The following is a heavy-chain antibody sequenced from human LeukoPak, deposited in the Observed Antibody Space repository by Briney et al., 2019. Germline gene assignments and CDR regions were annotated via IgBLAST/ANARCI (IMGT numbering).Heavy chain of an antibody. D-gene: IGHD5-12*01. CDR1: GFTFDDYG. J-gene: IGHJ4*02. CDR2: INWNGGST. CDR3: ARASGGVSGYDLYYLDY. Sequence: GGSLRLSCAASGFTFDDYGMSWVRQAPGKGLEWVSGINWNGGSTGYADSVKGRFTISRDNAKNSLYLQMSSLRAEDTAVYYCARASGGVSGYDLYYLDYWGQGTPVTVSS. V-gene: IGHV3-20*04.